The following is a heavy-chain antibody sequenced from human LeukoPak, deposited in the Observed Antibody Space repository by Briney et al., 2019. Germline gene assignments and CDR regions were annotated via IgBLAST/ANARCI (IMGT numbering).Heavy chain of an antibody. D-gene: IGHD1-14*01. Sequence: SETLSLTCTVSGGSITTYYWSWIRQSPGKGLEWIGYIYYSGGTKYNPSLKSRVTLSIDASKNQFSLRLSSVTAADTAIYYCARDNPTNWFDPWGQGTLVTVSS. V-gene: IGHV4-59*01. J-gene: IGHJ5*02. CDR3: ARDNPTNWFDP. CDR2: IYYSGGT. CDR1: GGSITTYY.